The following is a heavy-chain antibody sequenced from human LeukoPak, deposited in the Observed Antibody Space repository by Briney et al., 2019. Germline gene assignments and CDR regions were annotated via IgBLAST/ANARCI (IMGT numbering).Heavy chain of an antibody. J-gene: IGHJ4*02. Sequence: GESLKISCKGSGYSFTSYWMSWVRQAPGKGLEWVANIKQDGSEKYYVDSVKGRFTISRDNAKNSLYLQMNSLRAEDTAVYYCARENLQPYYFDYWGQGTLVTVSS. CDR2: IKQDGSEK. D-gene: IGHD1-14*01. CDR1: GYSFTSYW. V-gene: IGHV3-7*01. CDR3: ARENLQPYYFDY.